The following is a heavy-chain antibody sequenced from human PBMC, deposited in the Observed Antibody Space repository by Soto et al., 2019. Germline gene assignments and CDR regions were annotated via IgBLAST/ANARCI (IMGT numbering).Heavy chain of an antibody. CDR3: ARLMDPYSGPHLDI. CDR2: INPNTGGT. Sequence: QVQLVQSGAEVEKPGASVKVSCKASGYTFTGYYIHWVRQAPGQGLEWVGWINPNTGGTNYAQKFQGRVTMTRDTSISKAYMELSTLKSDDAAVYYCARLMDPYSGPHLDIWGQGTMVTVSS. J-gene: IGHJ3*02. CDR1: GYTFTGYY. V-gene: IGHV1-2*02. D-gene: IGHD1-26*01.